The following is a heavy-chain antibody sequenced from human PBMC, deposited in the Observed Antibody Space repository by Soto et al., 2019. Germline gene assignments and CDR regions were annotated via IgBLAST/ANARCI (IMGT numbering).Heavy chain of an antibody. D-gene: IGHD3-22*01. V-gene: IGHV3-30*18. J-gene: IGHJ3*02. CDR1: GFTFSSYG. CDR2: ISYDGSNK. CDR3: AKDLTMIPGGAFDI. Sequence: VGSLRLSCAASGFTFSSYGMHWVRQAPGKGLEWVAVISYDGSNKYYADSVKGRFTISRDNSKNTLYLQMNSLRAEDTAVYYCAKDLTMIPGGAFDIWGQGTMVTVSS.